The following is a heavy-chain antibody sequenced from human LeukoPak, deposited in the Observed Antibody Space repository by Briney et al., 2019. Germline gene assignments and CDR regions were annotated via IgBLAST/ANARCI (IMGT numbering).Heavy chain of an antibody. J-gene: IGHJ4*02. Sequence: PGGSLRLSCQGSGFNFGDYAMTWIRQAPGKGLEWLGYIRNQAWGGTTKYAPSVEGRFKISRDNSKALTYLEITSLRIEDTGVYFRARDRDRGYELAYWGQGTPVIVSS. CDR3: ARDRDRGYELAY. V-gene: IGHV3-49*03. D-gene: IGHD5-12*01. CDR2: IRNQAWGGTT. CDR1: GFNFGDYA.